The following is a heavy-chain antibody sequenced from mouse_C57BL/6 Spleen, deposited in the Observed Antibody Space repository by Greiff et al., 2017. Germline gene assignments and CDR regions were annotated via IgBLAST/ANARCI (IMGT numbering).Heavy chain of an antibody. CDR1: GYTFTSYW. V-gene: IGHV1-55*01. J-gene: IGHJ4*01. D-gene: IGHD1-1*01. Sequence: QVQLQQPGAELVKPGASVKMSCKASGYTFTSYWITWVKQRPGQGLEWIGDIYPGSGSTNYNEKFKSKATLTVDTSSRTAYMQLSSLTSEDSAVYYCARGVTTGAYYYAMDYWGQGTSVTVSS. CDR3: ARGVTTGAYYYAMDY. CDR2: IYPGSGST.